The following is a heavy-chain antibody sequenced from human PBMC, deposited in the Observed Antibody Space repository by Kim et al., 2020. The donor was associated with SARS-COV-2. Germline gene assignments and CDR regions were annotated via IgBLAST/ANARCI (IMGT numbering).Heavy chain of an antibody. J-gene: IGHJ4*02. CDR3: ARERGSSSGRYGPDLVDY. Sequence: SVKVSCKASGGTFSSYAISWVRQAPGQGLEWMGGIIPIFGTANYAQKFQGRVTITADESTSTAYMELSSLRSEDTAVYYCARERGSSSGRYGPDLVDYWGQGTLVTVSS. CDR2: IIPIFGTA. CDR1: GGTFSSYA. D-gene: IGHD6-19*01. V-gene: IGHV1-69*13.